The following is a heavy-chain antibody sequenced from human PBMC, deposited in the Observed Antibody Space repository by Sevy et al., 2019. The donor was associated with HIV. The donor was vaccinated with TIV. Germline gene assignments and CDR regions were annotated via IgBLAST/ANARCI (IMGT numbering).Heavy chain of an antibody. V-gene: IGHV3-21*01. CDR1: GFTFSTYT. CDR2: ISSGSSYI. Sequence: GGSLRLSCAASGFTFSTYTMNWVRQAPGKGLEWVSSISSGSSYIYYADSVKGRFTISRDNAKNSLYLQMNSLRAEDTAVYYCARGPDYYDSSGYYYQWGQGTLVTVSS. D-gene: IGHD3-22*01. CDR3: ARGPDYYDSSGYYYQ. J-gene: IGHJ4*02.